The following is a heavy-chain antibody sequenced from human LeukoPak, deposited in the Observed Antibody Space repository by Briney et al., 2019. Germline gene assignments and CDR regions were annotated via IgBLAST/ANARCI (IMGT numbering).Heavy chain of an antibody. J-gene: IGHJ3*01. Sequence: GGSLRLSCAASGFTFSSYSMNWVRQAPGKGLEWVSSISSSSSYIYYADSVKGRFTISRDNAKNSLYLQMNSLRAEDTAVYYCASPAAIRLSGYMDVWGQGTMVTVSS. V-gene: IGHV3-21*01. CDR3: ASPAAIRLSGYMDV. CDR1: GFTFSSYS. D-gene: IGHD2-2*02. CDR2: ISSSSSYI.